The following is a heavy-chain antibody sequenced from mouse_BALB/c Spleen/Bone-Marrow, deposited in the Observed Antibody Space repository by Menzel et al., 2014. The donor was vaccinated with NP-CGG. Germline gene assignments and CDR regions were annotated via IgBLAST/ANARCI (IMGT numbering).Heavy chain of an antibody. CDR2: INPDSSTI. V-gene: IGHV4-1*02. CDR3: ARQGYYGYSDY. J-gene: IGHJ2*01. CDR1: GFDFSRYW. D-gene: IGHD1-1*01. Sequence: EVKVVDSGSGLVQPGGSLKLSCAASGFDFSRYWMSWVRQAPGKGLEWIGEINPDSSTINYTPSLKDKFIISRDNAKNTLYLQMSKVRSEDTALYYCARQGYYGYSDYWGQGTTLTVSS.